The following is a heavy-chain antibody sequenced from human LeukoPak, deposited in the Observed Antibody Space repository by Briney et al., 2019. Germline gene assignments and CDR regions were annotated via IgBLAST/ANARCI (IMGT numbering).Heavy chain of an antibody. V-gene: IGHV1-69*13. Sequence: SVKVSCKASGGGFTFTSHAISWVRQAPGQGLEWMGGLIPIYGSANYAQKFQGRVTITSDESTRTVYMEQSSLRPEDSAVYYCAGFFYDNSGDAFDIWGQGTMVTVSS. CDR3: AGFFYDNSGDAFDI. CDR1: GGGFTFTSHA. J-gene: IGHJ3*02. CDR2: LIPIYGSA. D-gene: IGHD3-22*01.